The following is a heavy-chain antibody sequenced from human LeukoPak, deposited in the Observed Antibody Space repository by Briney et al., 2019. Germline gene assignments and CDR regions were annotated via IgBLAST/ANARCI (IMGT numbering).Heavy chain of an antibody. CDR3: ARRKDGDYVFDY. CDR2: ISSSGTYI. D-gene: IGHD4-17*01. Sequence: GGSLRLSCAASGFTLNTYTMNWVRQAPGKGLEWVSSISSSGTYIYYADSVKGRFTISRDDAKNSLSLQMNSLRAEDTAVYYCARRKDGDYVFDYWGQGTLVTVSS. V-gene: IGHV3-21*01. CDR1: GFTLNTYT. J-gene: IGHJ4*02.